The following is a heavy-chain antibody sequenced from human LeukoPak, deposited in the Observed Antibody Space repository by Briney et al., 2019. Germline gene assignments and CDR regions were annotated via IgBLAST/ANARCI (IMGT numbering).Heavy chain of an antibody. CDR3: ARGGYSNYDRYYFDY. CDR1: GGSISSYY. J-gene: IGHJ4*02. V-gene: IGHV4-59*01. D-gene: IGHD4-11*01. CDR2: IYYSGST. Sequence: SETLSLTCTVSGGSISSYYWSWIRQPPGKGLEWIGYIYYSGSTNYNPSLKSRVTISVDTSKNQFSLKLSSVTAADTAVYYCARGGYSNYDRYYFDYWGQGTLVTVSS.